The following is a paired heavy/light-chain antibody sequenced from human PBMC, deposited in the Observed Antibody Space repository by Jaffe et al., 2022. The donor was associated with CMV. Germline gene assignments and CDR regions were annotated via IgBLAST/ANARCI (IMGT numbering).Light chain of an antibody. CDR3: QQYGSFL. J-gene: IGKJ4*01. Sequence: EIVLTQSPGTLSLSPGERATLSCRASQSVSSSYLAWYQQKPGQAPRLLIYGASSRATGIPDRFSGSGSGTDFTLTISRLEPEDFAVYYCQQYGSFLFGGGTKVEIK. CDR1: QSVSSSY. CDR2: GAS. V-gene: IGKV3-20*01.
Heavy chain of an antibody. V-gene: IGHV3-23*01. CDR2: ISGSGGST. J-gene: IGHJ6*02. Sequence: EVQLLESGGGLVQPGGSLRLSCAASGFTFSSYAMSWVRQAPGKGLEWVSAISGSGGSTYYADSVKGRFTISRDNSKNTLYLQMNSLRAEDTAVYYCAKDSMGIAVAGTPSLLGYYYGMDVWGQGTTVTVSS. CDR3: AKDSMGIAVAGTPSLLGYYYGMDV. CDR1: GFTFSSYA. D-gene: IGHD6-19*01.